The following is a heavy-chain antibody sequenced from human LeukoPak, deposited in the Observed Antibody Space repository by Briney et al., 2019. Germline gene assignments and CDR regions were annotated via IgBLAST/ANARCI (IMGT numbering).Heavy chain of an antibody. Sequence: GGSLRLSCAASGFTFSSYAMSWVRQAPGKGLEWVSAISGSGGSTYYADSVKGRFTISRDNSKNTLYLQMNSLRAEDTAVYHCANRGRIAAAGQLDYWGQGTLVTVSS. CDR2: ISGSGGST. D-gene: IGHD6-13*01. CDR3: ANRGRIAAAGQLDY. CDR1: GFTFSSYA. J-gene: IGHJ4*02. V-gene: IGHV3-23*01.